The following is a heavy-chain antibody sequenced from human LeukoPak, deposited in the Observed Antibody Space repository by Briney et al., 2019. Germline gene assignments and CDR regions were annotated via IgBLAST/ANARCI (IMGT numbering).Heavy chain of an antibody. Sequence: GESLKISCKGSGYSFTTYWISWVRQMSGKGLECMGRIDPSDSYTNYSPSFQGHVTISADKSISTAYLQWSSLKASDTAMYYCVRHEGGYSFGSDWGQGTLVTVSS. CDR3: VRHEGGYSFGSD. CDR2: IDPSDSYT. CDR1: GYSFTTYW. D-gene: IGHD5-18*01. J-gene: IGHJ4*02. V-gene: IGHV5-10-1*01.